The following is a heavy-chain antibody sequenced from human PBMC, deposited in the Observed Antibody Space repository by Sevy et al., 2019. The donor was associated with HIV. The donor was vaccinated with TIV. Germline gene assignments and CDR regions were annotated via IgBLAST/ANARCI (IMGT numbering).Heavy chain of an antibody. CDR1: GFTFSSHG. J-gene: IGHJ5*02. D-gene: IGHD2-15*01. Sequence: WGSLRLSCAASGFTFSSHGMHWVRRAPGKGLEWVGLISFDGNKRYYPDSVKGRFTISRDNSKNTLYLQMNGLRAEDTAVYYCAKGEGYCSGGSCNPGVSWGQGTLVTVSS. CDR2: ISFDGNKR. CDR3: AKGEGYCSGGSCNPGVS. V-gene: IGHV3-30*18.